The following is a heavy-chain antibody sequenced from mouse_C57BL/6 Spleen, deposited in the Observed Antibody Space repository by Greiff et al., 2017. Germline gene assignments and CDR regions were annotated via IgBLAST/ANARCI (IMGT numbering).Heavy chain of an antibody. CDR3: ARPYYYGSSSRYAMDY. CDR1: GFTFSDYG. CDR2: ISSGSSTI. D-gene: IGHD1-1*01. Sequence: EVMLVESGGGLVKPGGSLKLSCAASGFTFSDYGMHWVRQAPEKGLEWVAYISSGSSTIYYADTVKGRFTISRDNAKNTLFLQMTSLRSEDTAMYYCARPYYYGSSSRYAMDYWGQGTSVTVSS. V-gene: IGHV5-17*01. J-gene: IGHJ4*01.